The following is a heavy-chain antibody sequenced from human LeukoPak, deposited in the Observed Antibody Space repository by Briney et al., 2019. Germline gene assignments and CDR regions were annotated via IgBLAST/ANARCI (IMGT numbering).Heavy chain of an antibody. V-gene: IGHV3-43D*04. CDR1: GFTFDDYA. CDR3: AKDMPSAAAGTDYYGMDV. Sequence: PGGSLRLSCAASGFTFDDYAMHWVRHAPGKGLEWVSLISWDGGSTYYADSVKGRFTISRDNSKNSLYLQMNSLRAEDTALYYCAKDMPSAAAGTDYYGMDVWDKGTTVTVSS. CDR2: ISWDGGST. D-gene: IGHD6-13*01. J-gene: IGHJ6*04.